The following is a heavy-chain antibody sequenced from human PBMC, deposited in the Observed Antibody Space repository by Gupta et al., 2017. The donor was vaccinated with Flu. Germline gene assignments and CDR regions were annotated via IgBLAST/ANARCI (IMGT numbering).Heavy chain of an antibody. D-gene: IGHD1-26*01. CDR3: AKAKIGGSSYDS. J-gene: IGHJ5*01. CDR1: GFIFSSYT. V-gene: IGHV3-23*01. Sequence: EVQLLESGGGLVPPGGSLRLSCPASGFIFSSYTMGWVRQAPGKGLEWVSGINGSGGKTYYADSVKGRFTISRDNSKNTLYLQMDSLRAEDTAIYYCAKAKIGGSSYDSWGQGTLVTVSS. CDR2: INGSGGKT.